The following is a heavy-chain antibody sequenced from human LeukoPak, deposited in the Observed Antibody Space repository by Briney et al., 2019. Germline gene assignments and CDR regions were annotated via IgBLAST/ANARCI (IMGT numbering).Heavy chain of an antibody. V-gene: IGHV3-21*01. Sequence: GESLRLSCAASGXTFSSSTMDWVRQAPGKGLEWVSSISRSGTSIYYADSLRGRFTISRDNAKNSLYLQMNSLGVDDTAVYYCAKEGRSTTPGYWGQGTLVTVSS. CDR2: ISRSGTSI. CDR1: GXTFSSST. D-gene: IGHD6-13*01. CDR3: AKEGRSTTPGY. J-gene: IGHJ4*02.